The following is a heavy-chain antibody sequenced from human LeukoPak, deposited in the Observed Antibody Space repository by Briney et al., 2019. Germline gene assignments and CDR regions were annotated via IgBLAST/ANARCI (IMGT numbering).Heavy chain of an antibody. CDR1: GYTFTDYY. V-gene: IGHV1-2*02. J-gene: IGHJ1*01. D-gene: IGHD3-22*01. CDR3: AKAPYYYDSSTYFQH. Sequence: ASVKVSCKTSGYTFTDYYMHWVRQAPGQGLEWMGWINPDSGSTDFAQKFQGRVTMTRDTSISTAYMELTRLRSDDTAVYYCAKAPYYYDSSTYFQHWGQGTLVTVSS. CDR2: INPDSGST.